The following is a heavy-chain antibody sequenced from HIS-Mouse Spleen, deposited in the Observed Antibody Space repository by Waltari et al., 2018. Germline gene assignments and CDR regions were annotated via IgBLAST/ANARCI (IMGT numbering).Heavy chain of an antibody. V-gene: IGHV3-15*01. D-gene: IGHD6-6*01. CDR2: IKSKPDGGTT. Sequence: EVQLVESGGGLVKPGGSLRLSCAASGFTFSNAWMGWVRQAPGKGLEWVGRIKSKPDGGTTDYAAPVKGRFTISRDDSKNTLYLQMNSLKTEDTAVYYCTTVSSSFDYWGQGTLVTVSS. CDR1: GFTFSNAW. J-gene: IGHJ4*02. CDR3: TTVSSSFDY.